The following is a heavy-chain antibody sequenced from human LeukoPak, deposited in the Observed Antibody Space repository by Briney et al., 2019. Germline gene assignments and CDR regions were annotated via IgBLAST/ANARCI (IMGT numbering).Heavy chain of an antibody. Sequence: PGRSLRLSCAASGSTFSSYGMHWVRQAPGKGLEWVAVISYDGSNKYYADSVKGRFTISRDNSKNTLYLQMNSLRAEDTAVYYCAKTPYSNYGGYLDYWGQGTLVTVFS. V-gene: IGHV3-30*18. J-gene: IGHJ4*02. CDR3: AKTPYSNYGGYLDY. CDR1: GSTFSSYG. D-gene: IGHD4-11*01. CDR2: ISYDGSNK.